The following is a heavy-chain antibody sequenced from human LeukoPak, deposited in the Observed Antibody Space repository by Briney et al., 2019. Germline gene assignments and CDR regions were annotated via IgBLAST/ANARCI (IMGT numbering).Heavy chain of an antibody. D-gene: IGHD3-10*01. Sequence: GRSLRLSCAASGFTFSSYGMHWVRQAPGKGLEWVAVIWYDGSNKYYADSVKGRITISRDNSKNTLYLQMNSLRAEDTAVYYCARGRGLTYYMDVWGKGTTVTVSS. V-gene: IGHV3-33*01. J-gene: IGHJ6*03. CDR1: GFTFSSYG. CDR3: ARGRGLTYYMDV. CDR2: IWYDGSNK.